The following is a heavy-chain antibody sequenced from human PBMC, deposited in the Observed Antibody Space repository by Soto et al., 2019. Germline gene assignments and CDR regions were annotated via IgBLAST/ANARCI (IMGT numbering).Heavy chain of an antibody. CDR2: INHSGST. J-gene: IGHJ4*02. CDR3: ARAESRKGIVVVVAASPFDY. D-gene: IGHD2-15*01. V-gene: IGHV4-34*01. Sequence: SETLSLTCAVYGGSFSGYYWSWIRQPPGKGLEWIGEINHSGSTNYNPSLKSRVTISVDTSKNQFSLKLSSVTAADTAVYYCARAESRKGIVVVVAASPFDYWGQGTLVTVSS. CDR1: GGSFSGYY.